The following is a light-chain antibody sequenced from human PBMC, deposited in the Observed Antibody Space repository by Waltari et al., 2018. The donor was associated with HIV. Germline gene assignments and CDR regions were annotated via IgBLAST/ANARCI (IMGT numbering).Light chain of an antibody. Sequence: SSNLTQAASVSVALVQTVRITCQGDSLSSYYASWDQQKPGQAPVVVFFGRNNRPSGIPDRFSGASSGNTASLTITGAQAEDEADYYCHSRDSSGYHVVFGGGTKVTVL. J-gene: IGLJ2*01. CDR2: GRN. V-gene: IGLV3-19*01. CDR1: SLSSYY. CDR3: HSRDSSGYHVV.